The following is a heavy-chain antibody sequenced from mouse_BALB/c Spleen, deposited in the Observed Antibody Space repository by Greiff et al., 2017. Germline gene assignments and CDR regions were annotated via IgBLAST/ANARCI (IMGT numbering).Heavy chain of an antibody. CDR2: ISYSGST. Sequence: EVQLQESGPSLVKPSQTLSLTCSVTGDSITSGYWNWIRKFPGNKLEYMGYISYSGSTYYNPSLKSRISITRDTSKNQYYLQLNSLTTEDTATYYCARFLYDYDDYAMDYWGQGTSVTVSS. D-gene: IGHD2-4*01. CDR1: GDSITSGY. CDR3: ARFLYDYDDYAMDY. J-gene: IGHJ4*01. V-gene: IGHV3-8*02.